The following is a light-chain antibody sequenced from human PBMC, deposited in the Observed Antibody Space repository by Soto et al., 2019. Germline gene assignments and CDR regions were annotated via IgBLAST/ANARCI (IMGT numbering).Light chain of an antibody. CDR2: SNT. CDR1: NSNIGAGFG. J-gene: IGLJ2*01. CDR3: QSFDINVLALI. Sequence: QPVLTQPPSVSGAPGQRVTISCTGSNSNIGAGFGVQWYQQSPRTAPRLLIYSNTNRPSGVPDRFSASKSGTSASLAITGLRAEDEADYYCQSFDINVLALIFGVGTKLTVL. V-gene: IGLV1-40*01.